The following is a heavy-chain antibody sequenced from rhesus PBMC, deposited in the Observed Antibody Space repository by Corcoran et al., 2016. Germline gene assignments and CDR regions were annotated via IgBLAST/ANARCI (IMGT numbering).Heavy chain of an antibody. CDR2: INGNSGSN. J-gene: IGHJ4*01. CDR3: ASVLRGLSYFDY. Sequence: QVQLQESGPGLVKPSETLSLTCAVSGGSFSRYWWSWVRQPPGKGLEWIGEINGNSGSNNYNPSLESRVTLSNDASKKQFSLRLSSVTAADTAVYYCASVLRGLSYFDYWGQGVLVTVSS. V-gene: IGHV4-80*01. CDR1: GGSFSRYW.